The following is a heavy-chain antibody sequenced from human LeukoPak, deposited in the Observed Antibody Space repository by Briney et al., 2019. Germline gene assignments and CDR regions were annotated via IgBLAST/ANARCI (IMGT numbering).Heavy chain of an antibody. Sequence: KPSETLSLTCSVSGDSVSRSDSDWDWIRQPQGKGLEWIGTIYYSGRTYYSPSLKSRFTMSVDPSNNQFSLNLRSVTAADTAVYYCARRRYYDGSGYLEWGQGTLLSVSS. D-gene: IGHD3-22*01. CDR1: GDSVSRSDSD. CDR2: IYYSGRT. CDR3: ARRRYYDGSGYLE. V-gene: IGHV4-39*01. J-gene: IGHJ1*01.